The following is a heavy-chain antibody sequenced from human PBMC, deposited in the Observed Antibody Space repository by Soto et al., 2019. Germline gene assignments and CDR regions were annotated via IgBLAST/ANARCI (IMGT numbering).Heavy chain of an antibody. Sequence: SETLSLTCAVYGGSFIGYYWSWIRQPPGKGLEWIGEINHSGSTNYNPSLKSRVTISVDTSKNQFSLKLSSVTAADTAVYYCARGWELLGPYYYYGMDVWGQGTTVTVSS. D-gene: IGHD1-26*01. CDR2: INHSGST. CDR1: GGSFIGYY. V-gene: IGHV4-34*01. J-gene: IGHJ6*02. CDR3: ARGWELLGPYYYYGMDV.